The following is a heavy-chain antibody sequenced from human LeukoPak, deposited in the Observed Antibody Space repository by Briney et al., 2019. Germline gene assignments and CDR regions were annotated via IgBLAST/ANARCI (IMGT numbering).Heavy chain of an antibody. CDR2: IKSKTDGGTT. Sequence: GGSLRLSCTASGFTFSNAWMNWVRQAPGKGLEWVGRIKSKTDGGTTDYAAPVKGRFTISRDDSKNTLYLQMNSLKTEDTAVYYCSTTYYYNSSEGYWGQGTLVTVSS. J-gene: IGHJ4*02. CDR1: GFTFSNAW. CDR3: STTYYYNSSEGY. V-gene: IGHV3-15*07. D-gene: IGHD3-22*01.